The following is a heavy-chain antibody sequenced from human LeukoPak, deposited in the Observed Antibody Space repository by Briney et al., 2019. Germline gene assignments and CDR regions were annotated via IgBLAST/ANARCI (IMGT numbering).Heavy chain of an antibody. V-gene: IGHV3-33*01. CDR1: GFTFSSDG. J-gene: IGHJ5*02. CDR3: ARDRYYYILTGSPLGWFDP. Sequence: GGSLRLSCAASGFTFSSDGMHWVRQAPGKGLEWVAVIWYDGSNKYYADSVKGRFAISRDNSKNTLYLQMNSLRAEDTAVYYCARDRYYYILTGSPLGWFDPWGQGTLVTVSS. CDR2: IWYDGSNK. D-gene: IGHD3-9*01.